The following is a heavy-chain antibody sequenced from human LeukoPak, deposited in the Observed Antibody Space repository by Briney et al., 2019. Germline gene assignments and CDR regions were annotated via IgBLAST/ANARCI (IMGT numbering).Heavy chain of an antibody. D-gene: IGHD2-15*01. V-gene: IGHV3-48*04. J-gene: IGHJ5*02. CDR3: VRGGASTWS. CDR1: GFTFSSYS. CDR2: ISHSSSTI. Sequence: GGSLRLSCAASGFTFSSYSMNWVRQAPGKGLEWVSYISHSSSTIYYADSVKGRFTISRDDAKSTLYLQMNSLRAEDTAVYYCVRGGASTWSWGQGTLVTVSS.